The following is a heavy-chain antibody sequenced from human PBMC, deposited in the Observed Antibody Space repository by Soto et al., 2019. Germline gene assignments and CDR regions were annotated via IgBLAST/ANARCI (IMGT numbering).Heavy chain of an antibody. CDR3: ARGRGASVLRFLTRSYYFDY. Sequence: QVQLQESGPGLVKPSQTLSLTCTVSGGSISSGGYYWSWIRQHPGKGLEWIGYIYYSGSTYYNPSLKSRVTISVDKSKNQFSLKLSSVTAADTAVYYCARGRGASVLRFLTRSYYFDYWGQGTLVTVSS. CDR1: GGSISSGGYY. CDR2: IYYSGST. V-gene: IGHV4-31*03. D-gene: IGHD3-3*01. J-gene: IGHJ4*02.